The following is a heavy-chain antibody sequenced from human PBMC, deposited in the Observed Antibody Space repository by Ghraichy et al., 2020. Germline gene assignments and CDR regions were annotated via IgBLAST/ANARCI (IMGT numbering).Heavy chain of an antibody. D-gene: IGHD6-13*01. V-gene: IGHV3-53*01. CDR3: ARHYSSSWSDYEGPYFFEC. CDR1: GFTVRTNY. CDR2: VYSGATS. Sequence: GGSLRLSCAASGFTVRTNYMSWVRQAPGRRLEWVSIVYSGATSYYADSVKGRFTISRDISKNRVYLQMNSLRAEDTAVYYCARHYSSSWSDYEGPYFFECWGQGTLVTVSS. J-gene: IGHJ4*02.